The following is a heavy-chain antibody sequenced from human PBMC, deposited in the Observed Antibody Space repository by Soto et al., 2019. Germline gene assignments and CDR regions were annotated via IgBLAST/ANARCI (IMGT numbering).Heavy chain of an antibody. CDR1: GYTFTSYG. CDR3: ARDGAGWLRSGEFDY. Sequence: QVQLVQSGAEVKKPGASVKVSCKASGYTFTSYGISWVRQAPGQGLEWMGWISAYNGNTNDAQKLQGRVTMTRDTSTSTAYMELRSLRSDDTAVYYCARDGAGWLRSGEFDYWGQGTLVTVSS. V-gene: IGHV1-18*04. J-gene: IGHJ4*02. D-gene: IGHD5-12*01. CDR2: ISAYNGNT.